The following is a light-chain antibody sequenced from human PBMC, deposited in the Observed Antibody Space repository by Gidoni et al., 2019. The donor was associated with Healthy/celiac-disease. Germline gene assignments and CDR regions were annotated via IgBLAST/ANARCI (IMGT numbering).Light chain of an antibody. CDR3: QAWDSSTVV. CDR2: QDS. V-gene: IGLV3-1*01. CDR1: KLGDKY. J-gene: IGLJ2*01. Sequence: SYELPQPPSGSVSLGQTASINCSGVKLGDKYACWYQQKPGQSPVLVIHQDSKRPSGIPERFSGSNSGNTATLTISGTQAMDEADYYCQAWDSSTVVFGGGTKLTVL.